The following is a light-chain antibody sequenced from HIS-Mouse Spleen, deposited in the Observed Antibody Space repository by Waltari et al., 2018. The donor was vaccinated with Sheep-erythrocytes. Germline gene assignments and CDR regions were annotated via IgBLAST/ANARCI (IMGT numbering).Light chain of an antibody. V-gene: IGKV1-9*01. CDR3: QQLNSYTPRVT. Sequence: DIQLTQSPSFLSASVGDRVTITCRASQGISSYLAWYQQKPGKAPKLLIYAASTLQSGVPSRFSGSGSGTEFTLTISSLQPEDFATFYCQQLNSYTPRVTFGGGTKVEIK. J-gene: IGKJ4*01. CDR2: AAS. CDR1: QGISSY.